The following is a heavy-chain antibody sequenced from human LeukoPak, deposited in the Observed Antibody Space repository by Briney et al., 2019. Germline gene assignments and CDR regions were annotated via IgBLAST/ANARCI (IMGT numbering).Heavy chain of an antibody. J-gene: IGHJ4*02. Sequence: SEPLSLTCTVSGGSISSGGYYWSWIRQHPGKGLEWIGYIYYSGSTYYNPSLKSRVTISVDTSKNQFSLKLSSVTAADTAVYYCAREDIVVVPAAFDYWGQGTLVTVSS. CDR3: AREDIVVVPAAFDY. CDR1: GGSISSGGYY. CDR2: IYYSGST. V-gene: IGHV4-31*03. D-gene: IGHD2-2*01.